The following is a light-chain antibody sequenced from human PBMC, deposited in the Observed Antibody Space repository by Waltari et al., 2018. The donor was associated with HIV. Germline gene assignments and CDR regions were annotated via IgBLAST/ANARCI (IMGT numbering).Light chain of an antibody. CDR2: RNN. CDR1: RSNIGSDY. Sequence: QSVLTQPPPASGTHGQRVTISCSGSRSNIGSDYVYGYQPLPGTAPKLLIYRNNQRPSGFPDRFSGSTSGTSASLAISGLRSEDEADYYCAAWDGSHVVFGGGTKLTVL. CDR3: AAWDGSHVV. V-gene: IGLV1-47*01. J-gene: IGLJ2*01.